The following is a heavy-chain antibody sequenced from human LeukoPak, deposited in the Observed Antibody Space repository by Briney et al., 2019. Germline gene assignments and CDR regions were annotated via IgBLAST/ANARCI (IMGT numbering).Heavy chain of an antibody. Sequence: SETLSLTCTVSGGSISSDHWNWIRQPPGKGLEWIGCIYYSGSTYYNPSLKSRVTISVDMSKSQFSLRLTSVAAADTAVYYCARKNDFDIWGQGTLVTVSS. J-gene: IGHJ3*02. CDR2: IYYSGST. CDR1: GGSISSDH. CDR3: ARKNDFDI. D-gene: IGHD2/OR15-2a*01. V-gene: IGHV4-59*01.